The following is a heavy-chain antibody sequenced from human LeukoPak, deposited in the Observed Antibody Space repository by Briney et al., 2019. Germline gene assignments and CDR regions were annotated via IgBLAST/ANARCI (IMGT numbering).Heavy chain of an antibody. CDR1: GDSISTSNSY. CDR2: IYYSGST. J-gene: IGHJ5*02. V-gene: IGHV4-39*07. Sequence: DPSETLSLTCTVSGDSISTSNSYWGWMRQPPGKGREWSGSIYYSGSTYDNPSLKSRVAISLDTSKNQFSLKLSSVTAADTAVYYCARSKYSGSYYEFDPWGQGTLVTVSS. CDR3: ARSKYSGSYYEFDP. D-gene: IGHD1-26*01.